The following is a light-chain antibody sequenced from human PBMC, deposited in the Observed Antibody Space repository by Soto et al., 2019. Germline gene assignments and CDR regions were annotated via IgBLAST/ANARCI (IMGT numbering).Light chain of an antibody. Sequence: IQMTQSPSTLSASVGEKVTITCRASQGVGVWLAWYQQKPGKAPKLLISDASDLHRGVPSRFNGSGSSTEFTLSINRLQADVFATYYYQQYDFYSGTFGQGTRVEIK. J-gene: IGKJ1*01. CDR3: QQYDFYSGT. CDR2: DAS. V-gene: IGKV1-5*01. CDR1: QGVGVW.